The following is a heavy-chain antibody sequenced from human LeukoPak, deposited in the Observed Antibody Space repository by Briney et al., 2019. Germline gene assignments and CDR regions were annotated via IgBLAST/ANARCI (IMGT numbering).Heavy chain of an antibody. V-gene: IGHV4-30-2*06. CDR2: IHQSGST. CDR3: ARVRLGHDLWSDYDALDI. D-gene: IGHD3-3*01. CDR1: GSSVSSGGFY. J-gene: IGHJ3*02. Sequence: PSQTLSLTCTVSGSSVSSGGFYWSWIRQSPGKGLEWIGYIHQSGSTYYNTSLKSRLTMSIDTSKNEFSVRLTSVTAADTAMYYCARVRLGHDLWSDYDALDIWGRGTMVAVSS.